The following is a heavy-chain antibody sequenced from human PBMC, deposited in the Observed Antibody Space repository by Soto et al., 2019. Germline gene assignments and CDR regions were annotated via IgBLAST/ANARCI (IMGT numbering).Heavy chain of an antibody. CDR2: ISSGGTIT. J-gene: IGHJ6*02. Sequence: GGSLRLSCAASGFTFSSYEMNWVRQVAGKGLEWVSYISSGGTITYNADSVKGRFTISRDNAKNSLYLQMNSLRAEDTAVYYCARVLIRQRYYYYGMDVWGQGTTVTVSS. D-gene: IGHD1-1*01. CDR1: GFTFSSYE. V-gene: IGHV3-48*03. CDR3: ARVLIRQRYYYYGMDV.